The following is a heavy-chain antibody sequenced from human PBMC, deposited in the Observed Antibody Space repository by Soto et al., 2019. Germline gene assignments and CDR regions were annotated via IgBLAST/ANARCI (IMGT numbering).Heavy chain of an antibody. CDR1: GHTFTGYY. CDR3: ASLGRGTGTQDDAFDI. CDR2: INPNSGGT. Sequence: ASVKVSCKASGHTFTGYYMHWVRQAPGQGLEWMGWINPNSGGTNYAQKFQDRVTITRDRSMSTAYMELSSLRSEDTAMYYCASLGRGTGTQDDAFDIWGQGTMVTVSS. V-gene: IGHV1-2*02. J-gene: IGHJ3*02. D-gene: IGHD1-1*01.